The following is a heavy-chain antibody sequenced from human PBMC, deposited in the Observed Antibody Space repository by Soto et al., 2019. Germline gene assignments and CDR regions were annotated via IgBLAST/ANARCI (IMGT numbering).Heavy chain of an antibody. V-gene: IGHV3-23*01. CDR1: GFTFKSYG. CDR3: AARINGTLGPFHY. CDR2: ISGSGGAT. D-gene: IGHD1-20*01. Sequence: PGGSLRLSCAASGFTFKSYGMSWVRQAPGKGPEWVSGISGSGGATYYADSVKGRFTISRDNSKNTVYLQMNSLRAEDTAVYYGAARINGTLGPFHYRGQGTLGT. J-gene: IGHJ4*02.